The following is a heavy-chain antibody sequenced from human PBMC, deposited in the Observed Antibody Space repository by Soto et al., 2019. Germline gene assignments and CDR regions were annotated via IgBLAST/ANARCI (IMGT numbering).Heavy chain of an antibody. CDR3: ARGYSSSWYSSAKYGMDV. V-gene: IGHV4-4*07. J-gene: IGHJ6*02. Sequence: PSETLSLTCTVSGGSISSYYWSWIRQPAGKGLEWIGRIYTSGSTNYNPSLKSRVTMSVDTSKNQFSLKLSSVTAADTAVYYCARGYSSSWYSSAKYGMDVWAKGPRSPSP. CDR2: IYTSGST. D-gene: IGHD6-13*01. CDR1: GGSISSYY.